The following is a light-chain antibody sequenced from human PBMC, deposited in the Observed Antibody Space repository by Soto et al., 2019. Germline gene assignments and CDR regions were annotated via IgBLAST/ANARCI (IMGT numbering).Light chain of an antibody. CDR3: QQYHHCPVT. CDR2: GAS. CDR1: QSVTSN. Sequence: VTQSAATLSMTSGASVTLLCMSSQSVTSNLAWYQYTPGQPPRLLISGASSGTAGLPSRFSGSGFGTDFTLTIISLQAEDAAVYYCQQYHHCPVTFGRRTKVDIK. V-gene: IGKV3-15*01. J-gene: IGKJ4*02.